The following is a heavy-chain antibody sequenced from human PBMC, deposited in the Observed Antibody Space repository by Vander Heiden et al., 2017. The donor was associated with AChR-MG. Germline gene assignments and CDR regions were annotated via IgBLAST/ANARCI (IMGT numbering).Heavy chain of an antibody. CDR3: ARDPRELVEVAANVFFDY. V-gene: IGHV3-21*01. CDR1: AFAFSNYR. CDR2: ISDSSSYK. Sequence: EVQLVESGGGLVKPGGSLRLSCAASAFAFSNYRLSWVRQAPGKGLEWVSSISDSSSYKYYADSVKGRFTISRDNAKNSLYLQMNSLRAEDTAVYYCARDPRELVEVAANVFFDYWGRGTLVTVSS. D-gene: IGHD2-15*01. J-gene: IGHJ4*02.